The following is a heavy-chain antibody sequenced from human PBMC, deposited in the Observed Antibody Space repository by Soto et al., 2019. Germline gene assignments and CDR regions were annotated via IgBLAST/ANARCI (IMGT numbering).Heavy chain of an antibody. CDR2: ISGSGGST. CDR3: AKGVGWFHHLRYDY. CDR1: GFTFSSYA. J-gene: IGHJ4*02. Sequence: EVQLLESGGGLVQPGGSLRLSCAASGFTFSSYAMSWVRQAPGKGLEWVSAISGSGGSTYYADSVKGQFTISRDNSKNTLYLQMNSLRAEDTAVYYCAKGVGWFHHLRYDYWGQGTLVTVSS. D-gene: IGHD6-19*01. V-gene: IGHV3-23*01.